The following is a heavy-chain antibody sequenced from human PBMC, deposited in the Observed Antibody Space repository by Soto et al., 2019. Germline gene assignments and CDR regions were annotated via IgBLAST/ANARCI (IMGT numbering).Heavy chain of an antibody. CDR2: IYHSGST. V-gene: IGHV4-34*01. D-gene: IGHD3-22*01. CDR3: ASFYDSSGYYYDY. CDR1: GGSFSCYY. Sequence: SETLSRTCAVYGGSFSCYYWSWIRQPPGKGQEWIGEIYHSGSTNYNPSLKSRVTISVDKSKNQFSLKLSSVTAADTAVYYCASFYDSSGYYYDYWGQGTLVTVSS. J-gene: IGHJ4*02.